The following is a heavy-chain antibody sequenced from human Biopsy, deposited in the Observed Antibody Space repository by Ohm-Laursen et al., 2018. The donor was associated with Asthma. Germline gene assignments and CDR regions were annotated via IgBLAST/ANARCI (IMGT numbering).Heavy chain of an antibody. CDR1: GVALSGYT. J-gene: IGHJ4*01. V-gene: IGHV1-58*01. CDR3: AAGRTSLQGESLI. D-gene: IGHD2/OR15-2a*01. Sequence: SVKVSCNASGVALSGYTFEWVRQARGLGLEWIAWIVFASGATNYAQNFPDRLTVTRDMSAGSVSMELRGLSSTDTAVYYCAAGRTSLQGESLIWGQGTLVSVSS. CDR2: IVFASGAT.